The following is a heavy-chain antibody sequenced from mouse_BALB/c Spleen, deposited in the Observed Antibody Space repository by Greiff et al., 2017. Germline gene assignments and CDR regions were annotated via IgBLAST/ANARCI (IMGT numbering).Heavy chain of an antibody. CDR2: ISSGGSYT. CDR1: GFTFSSYA. CDR3: ARRPYPYAMDY. D-gene: IGHD2-10*01. J-gene: IGHJ4*01. Sequence: EVQGVESGGGLVKPGGSLKLSCAASGFTFSSYAMSWVRQSPEKRLEWVAEISSGGSYTYYPDTVTGRFTISRDNAKNTLYLEMSSLRSEDTAMYYCARRPYPYAMDYWGQGTSVTVSS. V-gene: IGHV5-9-4*01.